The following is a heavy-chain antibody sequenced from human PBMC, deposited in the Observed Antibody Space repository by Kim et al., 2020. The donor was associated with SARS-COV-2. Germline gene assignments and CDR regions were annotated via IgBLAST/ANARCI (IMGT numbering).Heavy chain of an antibody. V-gene: IGHV1-18*01. Sequence: ASVNVSCKASGYIFSNYGISWVRQAPGQGLEWMGRISTNNGYTSYAPKVQGRLTMTTDTSTTTAYMELRSLRSDDTAVYYCARVSGSYNIDWGQGTLVTV. CDR3: ARVSGSYNID. J-gene: IGHJ4*02. CDR2: ISTNNGYT. D-gene: IGHD1-26*01. CDR1: GYIFSNYG.